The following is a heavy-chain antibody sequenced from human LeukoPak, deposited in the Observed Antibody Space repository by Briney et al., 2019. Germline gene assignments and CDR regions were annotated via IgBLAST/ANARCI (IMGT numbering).Heavy chain of an antibody. D-gene: IGHD3-22*01. V-gene: IGHV3-30-3*01. CDR3: ARAESDSSGYYYPFDY. CDR1: GFTFSIYA. Sequence: GGSLRLSCAASGFTFSIYAMHWVRQAPGKGLEWVAVISYDGSNKYYADSVKGRFTISRDNSKNTLYLQMNSLRAEDTAVYYCARAESDSSGYYYPFDYWGQGTLVTVSS. J-gene: IGHJ4*02. CDR2: ISYDGSNK.